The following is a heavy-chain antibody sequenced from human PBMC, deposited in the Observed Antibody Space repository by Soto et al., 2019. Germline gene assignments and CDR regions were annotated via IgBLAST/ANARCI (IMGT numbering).Heavy chain of an antibody. CDR2: IYPGDSDT. V-gene: IGHV5-51*01. CDR3: ARSLITGTPRRPDAFDI. J-gene: IGHJ3*02. D-gene: IGHD1-7*01. Sequence: GESLKISCKGSGYSFTSYWIGWVRQMPGKGLEWMGIIYPGDSDTRYSPSFQGQVTISADKSISTAYLQWSSLKASDTAMYYCARSLITGTPRRPDAFDIWGQGTMVTGSS. CDR1: GYSFTSYW.